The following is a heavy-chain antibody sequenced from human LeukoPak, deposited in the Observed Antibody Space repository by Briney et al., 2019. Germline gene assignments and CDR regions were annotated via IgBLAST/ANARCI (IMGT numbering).Heavy chain of an antibody. D-gene: IGHD3-3*01. CDR2: IYYSGST. J-gene: IGHJ6*03. CDR3: ARALWSGDFGYYYYYMDV. V-gene: IGHV4-39*07. CDR1: GGSISSSSYY. Sequence: SETLSLTCTVSGGSISSSSYYWGWIRQPPGKVLEWIGSIYYSGSTYYNPSLKSRVTISVDTSKNQFSLKLSSVTAADTAVYYCARALWSGDFGYYYYYMDVWGKGTTVTVSS.